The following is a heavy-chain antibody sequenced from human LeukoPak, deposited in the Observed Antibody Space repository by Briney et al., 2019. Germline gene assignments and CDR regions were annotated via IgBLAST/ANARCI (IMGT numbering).Heavy chain of an antibody. J-gene: IGHJ4*02. Sequence: GGSLRLSCAASGFTFDDYAMHWVRQAPGKGLEWVSLISGGGGSTYYADSVKGRFTISRDNSKNTLYLQMNSLRAEDTAVYYCAKDQYDYVWGSYRSDYTFDYWGQGTLVTVSS. V-gene: IGHV3-43*02. CDR2: ISGGGGST. CDR1: GFTFDDYA. CDR3: AKDQYDYVWGSYRSDYTFDY. D-gene: IGHD3-16*02.